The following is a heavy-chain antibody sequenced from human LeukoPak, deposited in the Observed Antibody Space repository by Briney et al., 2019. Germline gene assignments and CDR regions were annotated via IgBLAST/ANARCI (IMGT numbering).Heavy chain of an antibody. CDR3: TRGIRVDY. Sequence: AGTLRLTCAASGFTVSSNYMAWVRQAPGKGLEWVSYINSGGATYYADSVKGRFTISRDNSKNTLYLQMNSLRAEDTAVYYCTRGIRVDYRGEQTLV. D-gene: IGHD2/OR15-2a*01. CDR1: GFTVSSNY. CDR2: INSGGAT. J-gene: IGHJ4*02. V-gene: IGHV3-66*01.